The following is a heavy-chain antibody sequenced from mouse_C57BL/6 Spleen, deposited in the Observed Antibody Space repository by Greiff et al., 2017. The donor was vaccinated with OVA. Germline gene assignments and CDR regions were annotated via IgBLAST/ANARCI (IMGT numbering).Heavy chain of an antibody. CDR3: ARNLNWDVDY. CDR2: IDPSDSYT. V-gene: IGHV1-50*01. D-gene: IGHD4-1*02. Sequence: VQLQQPGAELVKPGASVKLSCKASGYTFTSYWMQWVKQRPGQGLEWIGEIDPSDSYTNYNQKFKGKATLTVDTSSSTAYMQLSSLTSEDSAVYYWARNLNWDVDYWGQGTTLTVSS. J-gene: IGHJ2*01. CDR1: GYTFTSYW.